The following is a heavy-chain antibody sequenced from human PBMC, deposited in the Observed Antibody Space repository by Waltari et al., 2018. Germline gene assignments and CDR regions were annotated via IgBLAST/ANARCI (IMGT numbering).Heavy chain of an antibody. J-gene: IGHJ5*02. D-gene: IGHD2-15*01. CDR2: INHSGST. Sequence: QVQLQQWGAGLLKPSETLSLTCAVYGGSFSGYYWSWIRQPPGKGLEWIGEINHSGSTNYNPSLKSRVTISVDTSKNQFSLKLSSVTAADTAVYYCARGRVVAAIRWFDPWGQGTLVTVSS. CDR3: ARGRVVAAIRWFDP. CDR1: GGSFSGYY. V-gene: IGHV4-34*01.